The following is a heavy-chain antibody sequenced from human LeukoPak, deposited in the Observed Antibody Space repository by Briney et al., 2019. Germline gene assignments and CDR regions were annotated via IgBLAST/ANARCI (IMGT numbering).Heavy chain of an antibody. CDR1: GFTFSDYY. CDR3: ARGKQQLALFDY. D-gene: IGHD6-13*01. Sequence: GGSLRLSCAASGFTFSDYYMNWIRQAPGKGLEWGSYISSSGTYTNYADSVRGRFTISRDNAKNSLYLQMNNLRAEDTAVYYCARGKQQLALFDYWGQGTLVTVSS. CDR2: ISSSGTYT. J-gene: IGHJ4*02. V-gene: IGHV3-11*06.